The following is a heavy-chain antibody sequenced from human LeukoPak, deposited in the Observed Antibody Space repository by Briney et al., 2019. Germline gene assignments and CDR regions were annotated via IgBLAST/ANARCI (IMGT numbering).Heavy chain of an antibody. V-gene: IGHV4-4*07. CDR3: ARLYGDYVLGWFDP. J-gene: IGHJ5*02. CDR1: GGSISSYY. Sequence: SETLSLTCTVSGGSISSYYWSWIRQPAGKGLEWIGRIYTSGSTNYNPSLKSRVTMSVDTSKNQFSLKLSSVTAADTAVYYCARLYGDYVLGWFDPWGQGTLVTVSS. CDR2: IYTSGST. D-gene: IGHD4-17*01.